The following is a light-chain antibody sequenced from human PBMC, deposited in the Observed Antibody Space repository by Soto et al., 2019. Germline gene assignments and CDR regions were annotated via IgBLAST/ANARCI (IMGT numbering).Light chain of an antibody. CDR1: SSDVGGYNY. Sequence: QSALTQPASVSGSPGQSITISCTGTSSDVGGYNYVSWYQQHPGNAPKLIIYEVSDRPSGVSNRFSASKSGNTASLTISGLQAEDEADYYCSSYTSSTTQVVFGGGTKLTVL. CDR2: EVS. J-gene: IGLJ2*01. CDR3: SSYTSSTTQVV. V-gene: IGLV2-14*01.